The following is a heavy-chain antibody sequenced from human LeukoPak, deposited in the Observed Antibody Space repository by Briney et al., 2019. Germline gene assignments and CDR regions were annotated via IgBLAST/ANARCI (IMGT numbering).Heavy chain of an antibody. CDR1: GDSVSSNSAA. J-gene: IGHJ3*02. Sequence: SQTLSLTCAISGDSVSSNSAAWNWNTPSPSRGLAWLGSTYYRTKWYNDYAVSVKSRITINPDTSKNRFSLQLNAVTPEDTAVYYCARDRYDYIWGSYRRSGAFDIWGQGTMVTVSS. CDR2: TYYRTKWYN. CDR3: ARDRYDYIWGSYRRSGAFDI. D-gene: IGHD3-16*02. V-gene: IGHV6-1*01.